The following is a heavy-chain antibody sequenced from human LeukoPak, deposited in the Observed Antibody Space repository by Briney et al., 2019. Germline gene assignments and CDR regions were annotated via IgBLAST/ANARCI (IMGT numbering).Heavy chain of an antibody. D-gene: IGHD4-17*01. CDR1: GGSIYTYY. V-gene: IGHV4-59*01. CDR3: AISLPYDYGDLTLAY. J-gene: IGHJ4*02. Sequence: SETLSLTCTVSGGSIYTYYWSWIRQTPGKGLEWIGYMYHSGNTNYNPSLKSRVTISVDPSKNQFSLKLRSETAADTAVYYCAISLPYDYGDLTLAYWGQGALVTVSS. CDR2: MYHSGNT.